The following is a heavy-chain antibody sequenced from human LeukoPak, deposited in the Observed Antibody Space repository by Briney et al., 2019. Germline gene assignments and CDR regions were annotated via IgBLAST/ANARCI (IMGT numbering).Heavy chain of an antibody. J-gene: IGHJ4*02. Sequence: ASVKVSCKASGYTFTGYYMHWVRQAPGQGREWMGWINPNSGGTNYAQKFQGRVTMTRDTSISTAYMEPSRLRSDDTAVYYCATLKSSGDGRPPRFPLDYWGQGTLVTVSS. CDR2: INPNSGGT. V-gene: IGHV1-2*02. D-gene: IGHD3-10*01. CDR3: ATLKSSGDGRPPRFPLDY. CDR1: GYTFTGYY.